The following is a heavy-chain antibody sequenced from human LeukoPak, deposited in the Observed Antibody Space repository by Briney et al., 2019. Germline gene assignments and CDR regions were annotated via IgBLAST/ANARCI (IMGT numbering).Heavy chain of an antibody. V-gene: IGHV1-46*02. J-gene: IGHJ6*03. CDR3: AREERDLIAASDTGGYYYYYMDV. CDR2: VNPSGGST. D-gene: IGHD6-13*01. CDR1: GYTFNSYY. Sequence: ASVKVSCKASGYTFNSYYMHWVRQAPGQGLEWMGKVNPSGGSTIYAQRFQGRVTMTRDMSTSTVYMELSRLRSDDTAVYYCAREERDLIAASDTGGYYYYYMDVWGKGTTVTVSS.